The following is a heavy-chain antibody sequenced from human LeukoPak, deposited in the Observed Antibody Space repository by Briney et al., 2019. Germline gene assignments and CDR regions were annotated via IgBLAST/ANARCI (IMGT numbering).Heavy chain of an antibody. D-gene: IGHD3-22*01. Sequence: SETLSLTCTVSGYSISSGYYWGWIRQPPGKGLEWIGSIYHSGSTYYNPSLKSRVTISVDTSKNQFSLKLSSVTAADTAVYYCARATETYYYDSSGYIDYWGQGTLVTVSS. CDR3: ARATETYYYDSSGYIDY. CDR2: IYHSGST. J-gene: IGHJ4*02. CDR1: GYSISSGYY. V-gene: IGHV4-38-2*02.